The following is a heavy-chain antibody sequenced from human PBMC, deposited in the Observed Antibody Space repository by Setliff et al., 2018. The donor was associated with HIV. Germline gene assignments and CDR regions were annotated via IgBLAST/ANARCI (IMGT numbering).Heavy chain of an antibody. D-gene: IGHD2-15*01. CDR2: IYSSGST. J-gene: IGHJ5*02. Sequence: SETLSLTCTVSGGFISSYYWSWIRQPPGKGLEWIGNIYSSGSTNYNPSLKSRVTISVDTSKNQFSLKLTSVTATDTAVYYCARHHYSDWFDPWGQGTLVTVSS. CDR1: GGFISSYY. V-gene: IGHV4-4*09. CDR3: ARHHYSDWFDP.